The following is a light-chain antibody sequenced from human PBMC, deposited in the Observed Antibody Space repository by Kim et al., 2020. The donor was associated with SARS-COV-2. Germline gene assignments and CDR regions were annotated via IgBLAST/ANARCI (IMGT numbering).Light chain of an antibody. Sequence: GQSITISCTGTSSDVGAYNYVSWFQQQPDKAPKLIIFDVSNRPSGVSNRFSGSKSGNTASLTISGLQAEDEADYYCSSLTSITTLVFGGGTQLTVL. CDR2: DVS. J-gene: IGLJ2*01. CDR1: SSDVGAYNY. CDR3: SSLTSITTLV. V-gene: IGLV2-14*03.